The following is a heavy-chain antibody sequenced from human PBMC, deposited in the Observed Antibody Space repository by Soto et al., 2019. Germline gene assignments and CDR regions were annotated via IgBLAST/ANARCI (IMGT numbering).Heavy chain of an antibody. Sequence: SETLSLTCTVSGGSISGYYWSWIRQPPGKGLEWIGYIYYSGSTNYNPSLKSRVTISVDTSKNQFSLKLSSVTAADTAVYYCARYYCTSDTCYYFDYWGQGTLVTVSS. CDR2: IYYSGST. V-gene: IGHV4-59*01. CDR1: GGSISGYY. D-gene: IGHD2-2*01. CDR3: ARYYCTSDTCYYFDY. J-gene: IGHJ4*02.